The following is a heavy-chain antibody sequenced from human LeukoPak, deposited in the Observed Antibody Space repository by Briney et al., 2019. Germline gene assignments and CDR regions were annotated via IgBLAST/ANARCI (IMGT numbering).Heavy chain of an antibody. J-gene: IGHJ6*02. V-gene: IGHV3-72*01. CDR2: IRNKAKRYTT. D-gene: IGHD5/OR15-5a*01. CDR1: GFTFSEHY. Sequence: PGGSLRLSCAASGFTFSEHYMDWVRQAPGKGLEWVGRIRNKAKRYTTEYAASVKGRLSISRDDSTNSLYLQMNSMKNEDTSVYYCARGPNSVYDYHYGMDVWGQGTTVTVSS. CDR3: ARGPNSVYDYHYGMDV.